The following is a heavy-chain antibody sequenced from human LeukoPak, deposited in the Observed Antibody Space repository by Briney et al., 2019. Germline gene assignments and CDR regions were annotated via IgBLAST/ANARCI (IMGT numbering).Heavy chain of an antibody. D-gene: IGHD4-11*01. CDR1: GGSFSGYY. CDR3: ARRRDYSKNSGWGY. J-gene: IGHJ4*02. V-gene: IGHV4-34*01. CDR2: INHSGST. Sequence: PETLSLTCAVYGGSFSGYYWSWIRQPPGKGLEWIGEINHSGSTNYNPSLKSRVTISVDTSKNQFSLKLSSVTAADTAVYYCARRRDYSKNSGWGYWGQGTLVTVSS.